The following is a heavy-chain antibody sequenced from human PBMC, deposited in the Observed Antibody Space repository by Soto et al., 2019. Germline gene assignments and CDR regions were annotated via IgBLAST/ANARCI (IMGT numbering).Heavy chain of an antibody. CDR2: IYYSGST. CDR1: GGSFSSYY. CDR3: AGRDCSGTNCYYLDYYYMDV. D-gene: IGHD2-2*01. V-gene: IGHV4-59*08. J-gene: IGHJ6*03. Sequence: QVQLQESGPGLVRPSETLSLTCTVSGGSFSSYYWTWIRQSPGKGLEGIGYIYYSGSTDYNPSLRGRLAISIDTSKNHFSLRLNSMTAADTAVYYCAGRDCSGTNCYYLDYYYMDVWGKGTTVTVSS.